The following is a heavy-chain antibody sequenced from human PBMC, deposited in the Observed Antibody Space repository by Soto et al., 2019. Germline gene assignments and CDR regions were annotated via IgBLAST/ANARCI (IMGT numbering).Heavy chain of an antibody. J-gene: IGHJ3*02. CDR2: VLVGGNT. V-gene: IGHV3-23*01. Sequence: SLRLSCAASGFICTSYDMSWVRQVPGKGLEWVSTVLVGGNTYYADSVKGRFTISRDRSENTVFLQMNSLTAGDTAVYYCAKATATGGGAFDICGQGTMVTVSS. D-gene: IGHD2-8*02. CDR1: GFICTSYD. CDR3: AKATATGGGAFDI.